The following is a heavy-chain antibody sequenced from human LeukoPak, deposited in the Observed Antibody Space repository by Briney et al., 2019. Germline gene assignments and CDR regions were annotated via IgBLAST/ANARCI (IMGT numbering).Heavy chain of an antibody. CDR2: TSGYNGNT. D-gene: IGHD5-18*01. Sequence: ASVKVSCKASGYTFTSYGINWVRQAPGQGLEWMGWTSGYNGNTNYAQNLQGRVTMTTDTSTSTAYMELRSLRSDDTAVYYCARVWGSMVTGALYNSYGMDVWGQGTTVTVSS. CDR3: ARVWGSMVTGALYNSYGMDV. V-gene: IGHV1-18*01. CDR1: GYTFTSYG. J-gene: IGHJ6*02.